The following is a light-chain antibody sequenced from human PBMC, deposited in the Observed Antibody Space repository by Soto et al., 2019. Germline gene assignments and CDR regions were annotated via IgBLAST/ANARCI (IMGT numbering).Light chain of an antibody. CDR3: QQHGSSPYT. CDR2: GAS. CDR1: QSVSSTY. V-gene: IGKV3-20*01. Sequence: EIVLTQSPGTLSLSPGERATLSCRASQSVSSTYLAWYQQKPGQAPRLLIYGASSRATGIPDRFSGSGSGTDFTLTISRLEPEDFAVYYCQQHGSSPYTFGQGTMLEIK. J-gene: IGKJ2*01.